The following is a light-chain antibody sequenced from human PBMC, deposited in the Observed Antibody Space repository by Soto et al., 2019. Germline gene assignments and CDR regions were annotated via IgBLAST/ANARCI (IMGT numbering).Light chain of an antibody. J-gene: IGLJ1*01. CDR2: EVT. CDR1: RSDVGAYNY. CDR3: RSFTSGFNFV. V-gene: IGLV2-14*01. Sequence: QSALPHPASVSWSPGHSIAISCTGTRSDVGAYNYVSWYQQHPGKAPKLMISEVTNRPSGVSDRFSGSKSGNTASLTISGLQAEEEADYYCRSFTSGFNFVFGTGTKVTAL.